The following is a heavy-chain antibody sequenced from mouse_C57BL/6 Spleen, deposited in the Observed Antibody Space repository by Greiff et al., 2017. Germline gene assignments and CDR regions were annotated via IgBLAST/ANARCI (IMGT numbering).Heavy chain of an antibody. CDR1: GYTFTEYT. CDR3: ARHDEGGIGFAY. J-gene: IGHJ3*01. CDR2: FYPGSGSI. V-gene: IGHV1-62-2*01. Sequence: VKLVESGAELVKPGASVKLSCKASGYTFTEYTIHWVKQRSGQGLEWIGWFYPGSGSIKYNEKFKDKATLTADKSSSTVYMELSRLTSEDSAVYFCARHDEGGIGFAYWGQGTLVTVSA.